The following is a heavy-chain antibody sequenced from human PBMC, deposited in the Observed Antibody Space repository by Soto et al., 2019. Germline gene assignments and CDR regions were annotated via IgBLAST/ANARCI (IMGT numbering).Heavy chain of an antibody. J-gene: IGHJ5*02. CDR3: ARATASSCPGGCRFDP. CDR1: GGTFSSYA. CDR2: IIPIFGTG. Sequence: QVQLVQSGAEVKKPGSSVKVSCKASGGTFSSYAISWVRQAPGQGLEWMGGIIPIFGTGNYAQKCQGRVTMTADESTVTAYMELTRLRCGDTAVYYCARATASSCPGGCRFDPWGQATQVTVSS. V-gene: IGHV1-69*12. D-gene: IGHD1-26*01.